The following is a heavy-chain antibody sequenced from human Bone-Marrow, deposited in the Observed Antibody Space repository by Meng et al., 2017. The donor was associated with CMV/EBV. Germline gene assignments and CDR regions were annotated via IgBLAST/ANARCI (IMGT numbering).Heavy chain of an antibody. V-gene: IGHV3-23*01. CDR3: AIRGYSSGWYEGY. CDR1: GFTVSSYA. D-gene: IGHD6-19*01. Sequence: AASGFTVSSYAMSWVRQAPGKGLEWVSAISGSGGSTYYADSVKGRFTISRDNSKNTLYLQMNSLRAEDTAVYYCAIRGYSSGWYEGYWGQGTLVTVSS. J-gene: IGHJ4*02. CDR2: ISGSGGST.